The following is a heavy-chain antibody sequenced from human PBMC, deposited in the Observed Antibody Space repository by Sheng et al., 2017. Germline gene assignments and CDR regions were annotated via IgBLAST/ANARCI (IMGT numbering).Heavy chain of an antibody. Sequence: QVQLVQSGAEVKKPGSSVNVSCKASGGTFTAYTFTWVRQAPGQGLEWMGRIIASLDMTNYAQIFQGRTTISADRSTTTTYMELNNLRPDDTAVYYCARDLGGRFNHWGQGTLVTVSS. CDR1: GGTFTAYT. CDR2: IIASLDMT. CDR3: ARDLGGRFNH. V-gene: IGHV1-69*08. J-gene: IGHJ4*02.